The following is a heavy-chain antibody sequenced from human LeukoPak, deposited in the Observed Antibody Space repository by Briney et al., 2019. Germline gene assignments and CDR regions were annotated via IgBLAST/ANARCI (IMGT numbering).Heavy chain of an antibody. D-gene: IGHD3-3*01. CDR3: ARPNYDFWSGKRYYMDV. CDR2: ISAYNGNT. V-gene: IGHV1-18*01. Sequence: ASVTVSCKASGYTFTSYGISWVRQAPGQRLEWMGWISAYNGNTNYAQKLQGRVTMTTDTSTSTAYMELRSLRSDDTAVYYCARPNYDFWSGKRYYMDVWGKGTTVTVSS. CDR1: GYTFTSYG. J-gene: IGHJ6*03.